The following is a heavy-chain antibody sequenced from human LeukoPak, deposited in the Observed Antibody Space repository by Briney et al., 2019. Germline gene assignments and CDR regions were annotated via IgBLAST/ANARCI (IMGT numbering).Heavy chain of an antibody. V-gene: IGHV3-23*01. Sequence: GGSLRLSCAASGFTFSSYGMHWVRQAPGKGLEWVSAISGSGGSTYYADSVKGRFTISRDNSKNTLYLQMNSLRAEDTAVYYCAKAGSYYGDYFDYWGQGTLVTVSS. J-gene: IGHJ4*02. CDR1: GFTFSSYG. CDR2: ISGSGGST. CDR3: AKAGSYYGDYFDY. D-gene: IGHD1-26*01.